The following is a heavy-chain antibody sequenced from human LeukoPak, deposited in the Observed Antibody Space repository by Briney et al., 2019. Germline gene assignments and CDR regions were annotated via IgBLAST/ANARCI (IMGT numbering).Heavy chain of an antibody. CDR3: AKHQLTVDYFDY. CDR1: GGSFSGYY. Sequence: PSETLSLTCAVYGGSFSGYYWSWIRQPPGKGLEWIGEINHGGSTNYNPSLKSRVTISVDTSKNQFSLKLSSVTAADTAVYYCAKHQLTVDYFDYWGQGTLVTVSS. V-gene: IGHV4-34*01. D-gene: IGHD6-19*01. J-gene: IGHJ4*02. CDR2: INHGGST.